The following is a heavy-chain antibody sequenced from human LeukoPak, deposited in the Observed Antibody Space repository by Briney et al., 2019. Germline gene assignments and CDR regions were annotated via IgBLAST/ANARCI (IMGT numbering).Heavy chain of an antibody. CDR1: GGSISSGSYY. Sequence: PSQTLSLTCTVSGGSISSGSYYWSWIRQPAGKGLECIGRIYTSGSTNYNPSLKSRVTISVDTSKNQFSLKLSSVTAADTAVYYCARSRYCSGGSCPDAFDIWGQGTMVTVSS. CDR2: IYTSGST. J-gene: IGHJ3*02. V-gene: IGHV4-61*02. D-gene: IGHD2-15*01. CDR3: ARSRYCSGGSCPDAFDI.